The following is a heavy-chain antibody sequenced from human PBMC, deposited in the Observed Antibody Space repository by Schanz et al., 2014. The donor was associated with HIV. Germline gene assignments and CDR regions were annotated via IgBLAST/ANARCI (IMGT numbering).Heavy chain of an antibody. CDR2: ISDRSDYL. D-gene: IGHD2-21*01. Sequence: EVQLVESGGGLVKPGGSLRLSCAASGFTFMRHTMNWVRQAPGKGLEWVSSISDRSDYLHYADSVKGRFTISRDNAKNSLYLQMNNLRSEDTATYYCTREGNYYGGSVPGHWGQGALVSVSS. J-gene: IGHJ4*02. V-gene: IGHV3-21*02. CDR3: TREGNYYGGSVPGH. CDR1: GFTFMRHT.